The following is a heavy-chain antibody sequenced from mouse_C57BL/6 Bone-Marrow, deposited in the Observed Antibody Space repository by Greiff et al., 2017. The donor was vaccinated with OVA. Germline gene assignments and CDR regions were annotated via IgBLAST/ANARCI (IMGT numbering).Heavy chain of an antibody. CDR1: GYTFTSYD. CDR2: IYPRDGST. Sequence: QVQLQQSGPELVKPGASVKLSCKASGYTFTSYDLNWVKQRPGQGLEWIGWIYPRDGSTKYNEKFKGKATLTVDTSSSTAYMGLHSLTSEDSAVYFCARSVYYDYDGGFAYWGQGTLVTVSA. CDR3: ARSVYYDYDGGFAY. J-gene: IGHJ3*01. V-gene: IGHV1-85*01. D-gene: IGHD2-4*01.